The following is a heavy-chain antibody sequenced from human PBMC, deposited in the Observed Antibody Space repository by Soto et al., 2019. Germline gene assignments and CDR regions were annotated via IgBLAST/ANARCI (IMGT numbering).Heavy chain of an antibody. CDR3: TTLNYYDSSGHALDH. J-gene: IGHJ4*02. V-gene: IGHV3-73*02. Sequence: EVQLVESGGGLVQPGGSLKLSCAASGFTFSGSAMHWVRQASGKGLEWVGRIRSKANSYATAYAASVKGRFTISRDDSKNTAYLQMNSLKTEDTAVYYCTTLNYYDSSGHALDHWGQGTLVTVSS. D-gene: IGHD3-22*01. CDR2: IRSKANSYAT. CDR1: GFTFSGSA.